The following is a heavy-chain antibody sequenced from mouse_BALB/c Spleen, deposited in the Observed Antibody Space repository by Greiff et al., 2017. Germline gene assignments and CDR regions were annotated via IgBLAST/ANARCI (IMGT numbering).Heavy chain of an antibody. Sequence: VQLQQSGAELVRPGTSVKVSCKASGYAFTNYLIEWVQQRPGQGLEWIGVINPGSGGTNYNEKFKGKATLTADKSSSTAYMQLSSLTSDDSAVYFCARGTTVVAPDYYAMDYWGQGTSVTVSS. CDR1: GYAFTNYL. J-gene: IGHJ4*01. CDR3: ARGTTVVAPDYYAMDY. D-gene: IGHD1-1*01. V-gene: IGHV1-54*01. CDR2: INPGSGGT.